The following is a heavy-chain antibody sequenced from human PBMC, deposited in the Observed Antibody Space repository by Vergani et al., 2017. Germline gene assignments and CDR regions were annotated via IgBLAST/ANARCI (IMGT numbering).Heavy chain of an antibody. CDR2: ISGSSYT. V-gene: IGHV3-11*06. D-gene: IGHD3-22*01. Sequence: QVQLVESGGGLVKPGGSLRLSCAASGFTFSDYFMSWIRQAPGKGLEWVSYISGSSYTNYADSVKGRLTISRDNAKNSLFLQMNSLRAEDTAVYYCARAPGGYYDSSGYYQAQQYYFDYWGQGTLVTVSS. CDR3: ARAPGGYYDSSGYYQAQQYYFDY. J-gene: IGHJ4*02. CDR1: GFTFSDYF.